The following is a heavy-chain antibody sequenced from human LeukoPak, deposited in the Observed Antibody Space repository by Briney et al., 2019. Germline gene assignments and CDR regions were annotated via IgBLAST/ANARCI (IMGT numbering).Heavy chain of an antibody. V-gene: IGHV3-7*03. J-gene: IGHJ4*02. Sequence: GGSLRLSCAASGFTFSSYWMSWVRQAPGKGLEWVANINQDGSEKYYVDSVKGRFTISRDNAKNSLYLQMNSLRAGDTALYHCARGRGSGSYYNELDYWGQGTLVTVSS. D-gene: IGHD3-10*01. CDR2: INQDGSEK. CDR1: GFTFSSYW. CDR3: ARGRGSGSYYNELDY.